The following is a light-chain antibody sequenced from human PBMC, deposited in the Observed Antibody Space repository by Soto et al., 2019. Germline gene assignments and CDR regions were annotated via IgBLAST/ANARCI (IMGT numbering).Light chain of an antibody. V-gene: IGLV2-14*03. J-gene: IGLJ1*01. CDR3: SSYTTSTTDV. CDR2: GVK. Sequence: QSPLTQPASVSGAPGQSITISCTGTVSDVGGYDAVSWYQQQPGRAPILIIYGVKTRPSGVSNRFSASKSADTASLTISGLQAEDEANYYCSSYTTSTTDVFGTGPKVTVL. CDR1: VSDVGGYDA.